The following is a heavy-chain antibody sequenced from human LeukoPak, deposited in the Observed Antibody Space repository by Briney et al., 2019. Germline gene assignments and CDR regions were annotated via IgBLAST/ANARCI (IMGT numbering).Heavy chain of an antibody. Sequence: SETLSLTCVVYGGSFSVYYWSWIRQPPGRGLEWIGEVNDSGSTNYNPSLKSRVTLSVDTSKNQFSLKLSSVTAADTAVYYRARGRGIAAAIDYWGQGTLVTVSS. V-gene: IGHV4-34*01. CDR3: ARGRGIAAAIDY. CDR1: GGSFSVYY. D-gene: IGHD6-13*01. J-gene: IGHJ4*02. CDR2: VNDSGST.